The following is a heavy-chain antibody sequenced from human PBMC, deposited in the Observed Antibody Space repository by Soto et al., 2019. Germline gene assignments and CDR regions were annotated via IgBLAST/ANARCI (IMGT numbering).Heavy chain of an antibody. J-gene: IGHJ4*02. D-gene: IGHD3-10*01. Sequence: EVQLVESGGGLVQPGRSLRLSCAASGFTFDDYAMHWVRQAPGKGLEWVSGISWNSGSKGYADSVKGRFTISRDNAKNSLYLQMNSLRTEDTALYYCARDKGDYYASGSYGYYFDCWGQGTLVTVSS. CDR2: ISWNSGSK. CDR3: ARDKGDYYASGSYGYYFDC. CDR1: GFTFDDYA. V-gene: IGHV3-9*01.